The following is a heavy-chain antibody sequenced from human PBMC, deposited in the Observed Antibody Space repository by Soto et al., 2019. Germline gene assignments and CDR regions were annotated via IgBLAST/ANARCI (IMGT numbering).Heavy chain of an antibody. CDR2: IWYDGSNK. CDR3: ARDPSVGYFDY. J-gene: IGHJ4*02. CDR1: GFTFSSYG. V-gene: IGHV3-33*01. Sequence: QVQLVESGGGVVQPGRSLRLSCAASGFTFSSYGMHWVRQAPGKGLEWVAVIWYDGSNKYYADSVKGRFTISRDNSKNTLYLQMNSLRAEDTAVYYCARDPSVGYFDYWGKGTLVTVSS.